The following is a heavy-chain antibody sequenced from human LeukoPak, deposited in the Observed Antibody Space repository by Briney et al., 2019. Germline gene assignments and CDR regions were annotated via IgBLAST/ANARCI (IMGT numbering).Heavy chain of an antibody. CDR1: GGTFSSYA. Sequence: SVKVSCKASGGTFSSYAISWVRQAPGQGLEWMGGIIPIFGTANYAQKFQGRVTITTDESTSTAYMELSSLRSEDTAVYYCARGFRRRDGYNQKTGFNWYFDLWGRGTLVTVSS. V-gene: IGHV1-69*05. J-gene: IGHJ2*01. D-gene: IGHD5-24*01. CDR3: ARGFRRRDGYNQKTGFNWYFDL. CDR2: IIPIFGTA.